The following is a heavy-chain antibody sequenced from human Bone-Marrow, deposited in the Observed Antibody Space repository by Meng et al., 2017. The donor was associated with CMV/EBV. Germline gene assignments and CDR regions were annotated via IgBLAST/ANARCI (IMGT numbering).Heavy chain of an antibody. CDR2: ISSSSSTI. J-gene: IGHJ4*02. CDR1: GFTFSSYS. Sequence: GGSLRLSCAASGFTFSSYSMNWVRQAPGKGLEWVSYISSSSSTIYYADSVKGRFTISRDNAKNSLYLQMNSLRAEDTAVYYCARDRINSNYGASHDWGQGTLVTVSS. CDR3: ARDRINSNYGASHD. D-gene: IGHD4-11*01. V-gene: IGHV3-48*04.